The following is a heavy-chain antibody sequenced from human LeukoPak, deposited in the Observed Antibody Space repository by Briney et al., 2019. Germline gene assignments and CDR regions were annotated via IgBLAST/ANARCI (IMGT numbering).Heavy chain of an antibody. V-gene: IGHV3-23*01. J-gene: IGHJ4*02. Sequence: GGSLRLSCAASGFTFSSYAMNWVRQAPGKGLEWVSAISGSGGSTYYADSVKGRFTISRDNSKNTLYLQMNSLRAEDTAVYYCAKTPRLRYYFDYWGQGTLVTVSS. CDR1: GFTFSSYA. D-gene: IGHD3-16*01. CDR2: ISGSGGST. CDR3: AKTPRLRYYFDY.